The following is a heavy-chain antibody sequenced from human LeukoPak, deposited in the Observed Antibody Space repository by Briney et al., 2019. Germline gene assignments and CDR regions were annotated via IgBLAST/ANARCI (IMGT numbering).Heavy chain of an antibody. Sequence: PSETLSLTCTVSGYSISSGYYWGWIRQPPGKGLGWIGSIYHSGSTYYNPSLKSRVTISVDTSKNQFSLKLSSVTAADTAVYYCARASSRWLPPPYYMDVWGKGTTVTVSS. CDR2: IYHSGST. V-gene: IGHV4-38-2*02. CDR1: GYSISSGYY. D-gene: IGHD3-22*01. CDR3: ARASSRWLPPPYYMDV. J-gene: IGHJ6*03.